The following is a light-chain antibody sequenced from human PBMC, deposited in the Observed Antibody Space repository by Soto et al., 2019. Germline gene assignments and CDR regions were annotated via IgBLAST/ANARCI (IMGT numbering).Light chain of an antibody. CDR1: QSISSD. CDR2: GAF. Sequence: EIVMTQSPATLSLSPGERATHSCRASQSISSDLAWYQQKPGQAPRLLIYGAFTRATGIPARFSGSGSGTEFTLTTSSLQPEDFALYYCQQYSNWRTFGQGTKLEIK. V-gene: IGKV3-15*01. J-gene: IGKJ2*02. CDR3: QQYSNWRT.